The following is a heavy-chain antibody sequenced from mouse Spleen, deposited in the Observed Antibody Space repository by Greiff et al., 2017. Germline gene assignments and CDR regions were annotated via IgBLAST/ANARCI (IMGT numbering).Heavy chain of an antibody. D-gene: IGHD1-1*01. J-gene: IGHJ4*01. CDR1: GYTFTSYY. CDR2: INPSNGGT. V-gene: IGHV1S81*02. CDR3: TRAFITTVVATNYYAMDY. Sequence: VQLQQSGAELVKPGASVKLSCKASGYTFTSYYMYWVKQRPGQGLEWIGGINPSNGGTNFNEKFKSKATLTVDKSSSTAYMQLSSLTSEDSAVYYCTRAFITTVVATNYYAMDYWGQGTSVTVSS.